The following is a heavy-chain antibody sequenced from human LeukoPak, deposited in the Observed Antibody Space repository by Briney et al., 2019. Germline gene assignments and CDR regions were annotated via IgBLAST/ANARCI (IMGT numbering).Heavy chain of an antibody. CDR1: GYTFTNYG. D-gene: IGHD6-13*01. CDR3: ARGRAAADDFDY. J-gene: IGHJ4*02. Sequence: ASVKVSCKASGYTFTNYGISWVRQAPGLGLEWMGWISTYSGNTNYVQKLQGRVTMTTDTSTNTAYMELRSLRSDDTAVYYCARGRAAADDFDYWGQGTLVTVSS. V-gene: IGHV1-18*04. CDR2: ISTYSGNT.